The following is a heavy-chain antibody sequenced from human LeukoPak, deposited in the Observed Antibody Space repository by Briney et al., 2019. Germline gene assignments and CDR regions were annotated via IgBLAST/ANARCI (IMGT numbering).Heavy chain of an antibody. CDR2: IYYSGST. Sequence: SETLSLTCTVSGGSISSSSYYWGWIRQPPGKGLEWIGSIYYSGSTYYNPSLKSRVTISVDTSKNQFSLKLSSVTAADTAVYYCARGQQLVRTRWFDPWGQGTLXTVSS. D-gene: IGHD6-6*01. V-gene: IGHV4-39*01. J-gene: IGHJ5*02. CDR1: GGSISSSSYY. CDR3: ARGQQLVRTRWFDP.